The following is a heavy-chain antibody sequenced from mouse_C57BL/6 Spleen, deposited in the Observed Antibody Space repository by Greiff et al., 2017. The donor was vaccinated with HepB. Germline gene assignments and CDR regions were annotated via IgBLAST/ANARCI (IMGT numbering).Heavy chain of an antibody. V-gene: IGHV1-55*01. D-gene: IGHD2-1*01. Sequence: QVQLQQPGAELVKPGASVKMSCKASGYTFTSYWITWVKQRPGQGLEWIGDIYPGSGSTNYNEKFKSKATLTVDTSSSTAYMQLSSLTSEDAAVYYGARGYGNLGYAMDYWGQGASVTVSS. CDR3: ARGYGNLGYAMDY. CDR2: IYPGSGST. CDR1: GYTFTSYW. J-gene: IGHJ4*01.